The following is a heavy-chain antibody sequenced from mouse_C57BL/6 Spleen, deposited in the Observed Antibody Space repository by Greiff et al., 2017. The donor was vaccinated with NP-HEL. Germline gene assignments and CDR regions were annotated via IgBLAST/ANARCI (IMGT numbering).Heavy chain of an antibody. J-gene: IGHJ3*01. D-gene: IGHD4-1*01. CDR1: GYSFTDYN. V-gene: IGHV1-22*01. CDR2: INPNNGGT. Sequence: EVKLQESGPELVKPGASVKMSCKASGYSFTDYNMHWVKQSHGKSLEWIGYINPNNGGTSYNQKFKGKATLTVNKSSSTAYMEVRSLTAEDSAVFYCASGTGLLAYWGQGTLVTVSA. CDR3: ASGTGLLAY.